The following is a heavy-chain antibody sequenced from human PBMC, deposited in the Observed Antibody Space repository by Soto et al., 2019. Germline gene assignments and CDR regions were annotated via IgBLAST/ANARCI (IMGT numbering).Heavy chain of an antibody. CDR2: ISYSGST. CDR3: ARESVTIFPGGYYYYGMDV. J-gene: IGHJ6*02. Sequence: SETLSLTCTVSGGSISSAAYYWSWIRQHPGKGLEWIGYISYSGSTNYTPSLKSRVTISVDTSKNQFSLKLSSVTAADTAVYYCARESVTIFPGGYYYYGMDVWGQGTTVTVSS. V-gene: IGHV4-61*08. D-gene: IGHD3-9*01. CDR1: GGSISSAAYY.